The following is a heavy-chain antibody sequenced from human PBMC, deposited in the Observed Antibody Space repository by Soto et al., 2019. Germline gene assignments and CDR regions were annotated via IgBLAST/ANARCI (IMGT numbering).Heavy chain of an antibody. V-gene: IGHV3-23*01. CDR2: ISGSGGST. CDR3: AKDRTHYDFLTGYYPLVRLAS. D-gene: IGHD3-9*01. J-gene: IGHJ5*01. CDR1: GFTFSSDA. Sequence: GGTLRLSCAASGFTFSSDAMSWVRQAPGKRLEWVSAISGSGGSTYYADSVKGRFTISRDNSKNTLYLQMNSLRAEDTAVYYCAKDRTHYDFLTGYYPLVRLASRGQGTLVTVSS.